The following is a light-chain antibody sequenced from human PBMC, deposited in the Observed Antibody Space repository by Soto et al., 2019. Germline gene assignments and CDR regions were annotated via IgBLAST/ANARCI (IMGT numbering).Light chain of an antibody. V-gene: IGKV3-20*01. CDR2: GAS. CDR1: QSVSSN. J-gene: IGKJ1*01. Sequence: EIVMTQSLCTLSVSPGERASLSCRASQSVSSNLAWYQQKRGQAPRLLLYGASSRATGIPDRFSGSGSGTDFTLTISRLEPEDFAVYYCQQYGSSPWTFGQGTKVDIK. CDR3: QQYGSSPWT.